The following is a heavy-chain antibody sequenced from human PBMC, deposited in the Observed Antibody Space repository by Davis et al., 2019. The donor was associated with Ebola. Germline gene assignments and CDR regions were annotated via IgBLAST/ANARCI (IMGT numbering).Heavy chain of an antibody. Sequence: SETLSLTCTVSGGSISSYYWGWIRQPPGKGLEWIGSIYYSGSTYYNPSLKSRVTISVDTSKNQFSLKLSSVTAADTAVYYCASSGVRFLEWLFQNWFDPWGQGTLVTVSS. J-gene: IGHJ5*02. D-gene: IGHD3-3*01. CDR1: GGSISSYY. V-gene: IGHV4-39*01. CDR3: ASSGVRFLEWLFQNWFDP. CDR2: IYYSGST.